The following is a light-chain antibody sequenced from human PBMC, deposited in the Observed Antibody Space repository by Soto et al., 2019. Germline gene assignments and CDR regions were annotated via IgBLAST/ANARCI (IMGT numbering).Light chain of an antibody. V-gene: IGLV3-21*02. CDR2: DDS. J-gene: IGLJ3*02. Sequence: YELTQPPSVSVAPGQTARITCGGNNIGSKNVHWYQQKPGQAPVLVVFDDSDRPSGIPEQFSGSNSGNTATLTISRVEAGDEADYYCQVWDSSTDHLVFGGGTKVTVL. CDR3: QVWDSSTDHLV. CDR1: NIGSKN.